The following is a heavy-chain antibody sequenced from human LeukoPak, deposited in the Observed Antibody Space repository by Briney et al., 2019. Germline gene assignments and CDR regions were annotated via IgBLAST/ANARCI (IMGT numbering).Heavy chain of an antibody. D-gene: IGHD6-13*01. CDR3: ARGQPPSYYDMDV. CDR1: ASTFSSNW. CDR2: ISKDGSST. J-gene: IGHJ6*02. V-gene: IGHV3-74*01. Sequence: GGSLRLSCAASASTFSSNWMHWVRQAPGKGLVWVSRISKDGSSTSYADSVKGRFTISRDNAKNTLYLQMSSLRAEDTAVYYCARGQPPSYYDMDVWGQGTTVTVSS.